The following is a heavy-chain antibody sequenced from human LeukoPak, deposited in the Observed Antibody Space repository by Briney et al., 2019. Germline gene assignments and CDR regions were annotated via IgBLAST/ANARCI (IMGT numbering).Heavy chain of an antibody. Sequence: ASVKVSCKASGYTFTSYDINWVRQATGQGLEWMGWMNPNSGNTGYAQKFQGRVTITRNTSISTAYMELSSLRSKHTAVYHCARRQLRRAQNPWGQGTLVTVSS. D-gene: IGHD2-2*01. CDR2: MNPNSGNT. CDR3: ARRQLRRAQNP. V-gene: IGHV1-8*03. CDR1: GYTFTSYD. J-gene: IGHJ5*02.